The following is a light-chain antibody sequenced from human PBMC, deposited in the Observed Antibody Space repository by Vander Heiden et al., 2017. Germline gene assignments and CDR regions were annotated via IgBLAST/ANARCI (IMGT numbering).Light chain of an antibody. Sequence: DIQMTQSPSTLSASVGDRVSITCRASQNINTWLAWYQQKPGKAPNLLIYDASNLGSGVPSRFSGSGSGTEFTLTISSLQPDDFATYYCQHYDRYSPAFGQGTNVEVK. V-gene: IGKV1-5*01. CDR3: QHYDRYSPA. CDR1: QNINTW. J-gene: IGKJ1*01. CDR2: DAS.